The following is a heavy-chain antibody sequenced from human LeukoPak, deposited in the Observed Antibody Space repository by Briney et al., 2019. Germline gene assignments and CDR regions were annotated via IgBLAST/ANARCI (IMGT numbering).Heavy chain of an antibody. CDR1: YDSISSYY. Sequence: SETLSLTCTVAYDSISSYYWSWIRQPPGKGLEWIGYVYYTGSTEYNPSLRSRVTISLEMSKHQFSLNLTSVTAADTAVYYCASNTGTVFDYWGQGALVTVSS. D-gene: IGHD7-27*01. CDR2: VYYTGST. J-gene: IGHJ4*02. V-gene: IGHV4-59*01. CDR3: ASNTGTVFDY.